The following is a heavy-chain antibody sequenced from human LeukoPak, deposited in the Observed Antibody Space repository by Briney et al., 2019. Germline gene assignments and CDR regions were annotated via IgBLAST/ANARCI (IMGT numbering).Heavy chain of an antibody. CDR3: AKDPRFLEWLLHYWYFDL. CDR2: ISGSGSTT. V-gene: IGHV3-23*01. CDR1: GLTLSSYA. D-gene: IGHD3-3*01. J-gene: IGHJ2*01. Sequence: GGSLRLSCAASGLTLSSYAMSWVRQASGKGLEWVSGISGSGSTTYYADSVKGRFTISRDNSKNTLYLQMNSLRAEDTAVYYCAKDPRFLEWLLHYWYFDLWGRGTLVTVSS.